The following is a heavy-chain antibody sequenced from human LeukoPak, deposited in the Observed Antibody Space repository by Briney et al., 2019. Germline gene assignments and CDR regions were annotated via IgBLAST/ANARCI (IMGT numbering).Heavy chain of an antibody. CDR3: ARAHFLDWLLQGAFVI. Sequence: SETLSLTCTVSGGSISSYYWSWIRQPPGKGLEWIGYIYYSGSTNYNPSLKSRVTISVDTSKNQFSLKLSSVTAADTAVYYCARAHFLDWLLQGAFVIWGQGTMVTVSS. V-gene: IGHV4-59*01. J-gene: IGHJ3*02. CDR2: IYYSGST. CDR1: GGSISSYY. D-gene: IGHD3-9*01.